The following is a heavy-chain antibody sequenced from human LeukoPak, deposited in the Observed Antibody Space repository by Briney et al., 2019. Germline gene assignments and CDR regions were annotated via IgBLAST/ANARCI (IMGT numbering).Heavy chain of an antibody. D-gene: IGHD2-2*01. CDR1: GGSFSGYY. CDR2: INHSGST. CDR3: ARDRQPSRYNGLDV. V-gene: IGHV4-34*01. J-gene: IGHJ6*02. Sequence: SETLSLTCAVYGGSFSGYYWSWIRQPPGKGLEWIGEINHSGSTNYNPSLKSRVTISVDTSKSHFSLKLTSVTAADTAVYFCARDRQPSRYNGLDVWGQGTTVTVSS.